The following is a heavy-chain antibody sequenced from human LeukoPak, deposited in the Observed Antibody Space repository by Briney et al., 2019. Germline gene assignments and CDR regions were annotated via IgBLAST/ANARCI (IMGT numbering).Heavy chain of an antibody. D-gene: IGHD5/OR15-5a*01. J-gene: IGHJ4*02. V-gene: IGHV3-13*01. CDR2: IGIRGDT. Sequence: PGGSLRLSCAASGFTFIDYDMHWVRQVIGKGLEWVSAIGIRGDTNYSGYVKGRFTISRENAESSLYLQMKSLRAEDTAVYYCARGGIQVSSIYEFDYWGQGTMV. CDR1: GFTFIDYD. CDR3: ARGGIQVSSIYEFDY.